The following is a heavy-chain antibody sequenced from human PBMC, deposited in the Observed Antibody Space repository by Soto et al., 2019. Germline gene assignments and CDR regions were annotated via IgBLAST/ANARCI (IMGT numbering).Heavy chain of an antibody. Sequence: ASVKVSCKASGYTFYGYHIFWVREVRGQGLEWVGWINPENGDTNYAQKFHGRVTMTSDTSVNTAYMELTSLRTDDTAVYYCATRLPSDFWGQGTLVTVSS. CDR3: ATRLPSDF. CDR1: GYTFYGYH. V-gene: IGHV1-2*02. J-gene: IGHJ4*02. CDR2: INPENGDT. D-gene: IGHD6-25*01.